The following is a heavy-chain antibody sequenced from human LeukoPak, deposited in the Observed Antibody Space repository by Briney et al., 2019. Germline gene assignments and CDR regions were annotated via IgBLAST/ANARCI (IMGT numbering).Heavy chain of an antibody. CDR3: ARDLTPYY. J-gene: IGHJ4*02. CDR2: IYYSGST. CDR1: GSSISSYY. V-gene: IGHV4-59*01. Sequence: SETLSLTCTVSGSSISSYYWGWIRQPPGKGLEWIGYIYYSGSTNYNPSLKSRVTISVDTSKNQFSLKLSSVTAADTAVYYCARDLTPYYWGKGTLVTVSS.